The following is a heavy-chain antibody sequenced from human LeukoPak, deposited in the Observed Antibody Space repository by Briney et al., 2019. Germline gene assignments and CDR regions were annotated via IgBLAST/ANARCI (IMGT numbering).Heavy chain of an antibody. V-gene: IGHV4-4*07. CDR2: IYTSGST. D-gene: IGHD3-3*01. J-gene: IGHJ4*02. Sequence: SETLSLTCTVSGGSISSYYWSWIRQPAGKGLEWIGRIYTSGSTNYNPSLKSRVTMSVDTSKNQFSLKLSSVTAADTAVYYCARSTIFGRPYYFDYWGQGTLVTVSS. CDR1: GGSISSYY. CDR3: ARSTIFGRPYYFDY.